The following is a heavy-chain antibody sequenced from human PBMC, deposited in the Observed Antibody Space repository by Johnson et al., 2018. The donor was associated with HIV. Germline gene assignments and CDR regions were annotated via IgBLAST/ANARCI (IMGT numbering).Heavy chain of an antibody. CDR2: ISYDGSET. CDR3: ARGGFGDFSTGYDRPHDAFDI. D-gene: IGHD3/OR15-3a*01. V-gene: IGHV3-30*04. J-gene: IGHJ3*02. CDR1: GFTFSDYA. Sequence: QVQLVESGGGVVQPGRSLRLSCAASGFTFSDYAMHWVRQAPGRGLEWVAVISYDGSETFSADFVKGRFTVSRDNSKNTLYLQIFSLRVEDTAVYYCARGGFGDFSTGYDRPHDAFDIWGQGTMVTVSS.